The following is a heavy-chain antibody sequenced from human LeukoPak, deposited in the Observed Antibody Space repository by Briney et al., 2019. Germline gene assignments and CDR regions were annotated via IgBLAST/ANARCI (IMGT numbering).Heavy chain of an antibody. Sequence: PSETLSLTCAVSGGSISSYYWSWIRQPPGKGLEWIGYIYYSGSTNYNPSLKSRVTISVDTSKNQFSLKLSSVTAADTAVYYCARVVGGSLWGVDAFDIWGQGTMVTVSS. D-gene: IGHD1-26*01. J-gene: IGHJ3*02. CDR2: IYYSGST. CDR3: ARVVGGSLWGVDAFDI. V-gene: IGHV4-59*01. CDR1: GGSISSYY.